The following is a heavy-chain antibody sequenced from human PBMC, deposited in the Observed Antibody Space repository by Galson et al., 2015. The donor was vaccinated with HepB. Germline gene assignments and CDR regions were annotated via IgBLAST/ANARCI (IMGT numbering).Heavy chain of an antibody. CDR3: ARKVLSRDQLRTTRYFYYGMDL. Sequence: SVKVSCKASGGTFRSYAISWVRQAPGQGLEWMGGIIPLFGTTDYAQKFQGRVTITADKSTSTAYMELSSLRSEDTAVNYCARKVLSRDQLRTTRYFYYGMDLWGQGTTVTDSS. J-gene: IGHJ6*02. CDR2: IIPLFGTT. CDR1: GGTFRSYA. D-gene: IGHD2-2*01. V-gene: IGHV1-69*06.